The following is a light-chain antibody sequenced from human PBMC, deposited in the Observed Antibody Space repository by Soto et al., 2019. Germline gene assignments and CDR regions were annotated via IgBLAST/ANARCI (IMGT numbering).Light chain of an antibody. CDR2: EGS. J-gene: IGLJ2*01. CDR3: SSYTSSGTLV. Sequence: QSALTQPASVSGSPGQSITISCAGTSSDVGGYNYVSWYQQHPDKAPKLMIYEGSNRPSGVSNRFTGSKSGNTGSLSISGLQDEDEADYYCSSYTSSGTLVVGGGTKPTVL. V-gene: IGLV2-14*01. CDR1: SSDVGGYNY.